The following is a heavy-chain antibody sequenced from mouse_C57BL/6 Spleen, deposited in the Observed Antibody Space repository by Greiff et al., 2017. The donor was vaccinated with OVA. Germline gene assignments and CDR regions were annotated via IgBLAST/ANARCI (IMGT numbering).Heavy chain of an antibody. Sequence: LQQPGAELVKPGASVKLSCKASGYTFTSYWMHWVKQRPGQGLEWIGMIHPNSGSTNYNEKFKSKATLTVDKSSSTAYMQLSSLTSEDSAVYYCARSKLYGSSYGGFAYWGQGTLVTVSA. CDR1: GYTFTSYW. V-gene: IGHV1-64*01. D-gene: IGHD1-1*01. J-gene: IGHJ3*01. CDR2: IHPNSGST. CDR3: ARSKLYGSSYGGFAY.